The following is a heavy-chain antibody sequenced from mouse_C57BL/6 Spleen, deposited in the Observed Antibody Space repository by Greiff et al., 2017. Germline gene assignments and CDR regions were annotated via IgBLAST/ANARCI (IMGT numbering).Heavy chain of an antibody. J-gene: IGHJ2*01. Sequence: QVQLQQPGAELVRPGTSVKLSCKASGYTFTSYWMHWVKQRPGQGLEWIGVIDPSDSYTNYNQKFKGKSTLTVDTSHSTAYMQLSSLTSEDSAVYYCARVYGSPFDYWGQGTTLTVSS. CDR3: ARVYGSPFDY. CDR2: IDPSDSYT. CDR1: GYTFTSYW. D-gene: IGHD1-1*01. V-gene: IGHV1-59*01.